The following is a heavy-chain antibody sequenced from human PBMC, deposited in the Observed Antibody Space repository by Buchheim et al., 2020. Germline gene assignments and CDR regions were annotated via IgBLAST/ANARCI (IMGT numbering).Heavy chain of an antibody. V-gene: IGHV3-23*04. CDR1: GFAFRNYD. CDR3: AKEGSGSGNHLDV. D-gene: IGHD3-10*01. Sequence: EVQLVDSGGGLVQPGGSLRVSCAASGFAFRNYDMNWVRQAPGQGLEWVSTISGSGGGTFYADSVKGRFTISRDNSKNMLYLQMNSLRAEDTAVYYCAKEGSGSGNHLDVWGKGTT. J-gene: IGHJ6*03. CDR2: ISGSGGGT.